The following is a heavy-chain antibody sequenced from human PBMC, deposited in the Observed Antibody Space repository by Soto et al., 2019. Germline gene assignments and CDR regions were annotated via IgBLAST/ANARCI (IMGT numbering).Heavy chain of an antibody. J-gene: IGHJ6*02. V-gene: IGHV4-39*01. CDR1: GGSISSSSYY. CDR2: IYYSGST. Sequence: AETLSLTCTVSGGSISSSSYYWGWIRQPPGKGREWIGSIYYSGSTYYNPSLKSRVTISVDTSKNQFSLKLSSVTAADTAVYYCARRRGVVNVSYYYYYGMDVWGQGTTVTVSS. CDR3: ARRRGVVNVSYYYYYGMDV. D-gene: IGHD2-15*01.